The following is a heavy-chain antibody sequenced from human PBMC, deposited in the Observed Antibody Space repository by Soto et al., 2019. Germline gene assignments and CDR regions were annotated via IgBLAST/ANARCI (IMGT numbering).Heavy chain of an antibody. CDR2: IYPGDSDS. CDR1: GYSVSSSC. D-gene: IGHD6-19*01. Sequence: GETLKISYKGSGYSVSSSCIAWVRQMPGKGLEWMGIIYPGDSDSRYSPSFQGQVSISADKSINTAYLQWSSLKASDTAMYYCARHDAYSSSDFWGQGTLVNAPQ. V-gene: IGHV5-51*01. J-gene: IGHJ4*02. CDR3: ARHDAYSSSDF.